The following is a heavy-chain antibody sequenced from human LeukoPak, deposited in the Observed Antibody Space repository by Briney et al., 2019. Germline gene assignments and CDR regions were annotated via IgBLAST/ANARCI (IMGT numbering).Heavy chain of an antibody. CDR3: ARTRITIFGVVVFAFDI. Sequence: ASVKVSCKASGGTFSSYAISWVRQAPGQGLEWMGGIIPIFGTANYAQKFQGRVTITADKSTSTAYMELSSLRSEDTAVYDCARTRITIFGVVVFAFDIWGQGTMVTVSS. CDR2: IIPIFGTA. D-gene: IGHD3-3*01. J-gene: IGHJ3*02. V-gene: IGHV1-69*06. CDR1: GGTFSSYA.